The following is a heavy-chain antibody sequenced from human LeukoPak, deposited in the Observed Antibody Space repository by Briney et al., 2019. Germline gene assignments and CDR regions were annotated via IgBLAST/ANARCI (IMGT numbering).Heavy chain of an antibody. V-gene: IGHV4-4*07. CDR2: IYTSGST. CDR3: ARALRYFDWLRSRGGNYYFDY. D-gene: IGHD3-9*01. CDR1: GGSISSYF. J-gene: IGHJ4*02. Sequence: SETLSLTCTVSGGSISSYFWSWIRQPAGKGLEWIGRIYTSGSTNYNPSLKSRVTMSVDTSKNQFSLKLSSVTAADTAVYYCARALRYFDWLRSRGGNYYFDYWGQGTLVTVSS.